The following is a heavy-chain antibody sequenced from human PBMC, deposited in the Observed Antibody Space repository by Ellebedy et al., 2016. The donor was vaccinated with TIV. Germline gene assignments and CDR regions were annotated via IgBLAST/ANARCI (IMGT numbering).Heavy chain of an antibody. V-gene: IGHV1-2*02. CDR2: ICPYSGGT. J-gene: IGHJ4*02. CDR3: AREGLGGLAY. CDR1: GYTFTAYC. D-gene: IGHD5/OR15-5a*01. Sequence: AASVKVSCNTSGYTFTAYCLHWVRQAPGQGLEWVGWICPYSGGTNYAQKFQGRVTMTRDTSIYTAYMELSGLRSDDTAVYYCAREGLGGLAYWGQGTLVTVSS.